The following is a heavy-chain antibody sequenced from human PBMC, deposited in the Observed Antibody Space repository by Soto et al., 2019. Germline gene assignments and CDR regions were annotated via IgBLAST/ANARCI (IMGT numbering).Heavy chain of an antibody. CDR3: ARDRGWFDP. Sequence: QVQLVQSGAEVKKPGASVKVSCKASGYTFTSYYMHWVRQAPGQGLEWMGIINPSGGSATYAQKFQGRVTMTRDTSTSTDYMELSSLRSEDTAVYYCARDRGWFDPWGQGTLVTVSS. CDR2: INPSGGSA. J-gene: IGHJ5*02. CDR1: GYTFTSYY. V-gene: IGHV1-46*01.